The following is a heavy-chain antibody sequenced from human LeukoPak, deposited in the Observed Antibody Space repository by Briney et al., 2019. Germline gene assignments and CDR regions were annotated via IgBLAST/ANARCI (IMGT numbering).Heavy chain of an antibody. V-gene: IGHV3-7*01. J-gene: IGHJ4*02. Sequence: GESLKISCAASGFTFSNYYMSWVRQVPGKGLEWVANIKPDGSDKSYVDSVKGRFTISRDNAENSLYLQLSSLRVDDTAVYFCARDREVGATIHDYWGQGTLVTVSS. CDR1: GFTFSNYY. CDR2: IKPDGSDK. D-gene: IGHD1-26*01. CDR3: ARDREVGATIHDY.